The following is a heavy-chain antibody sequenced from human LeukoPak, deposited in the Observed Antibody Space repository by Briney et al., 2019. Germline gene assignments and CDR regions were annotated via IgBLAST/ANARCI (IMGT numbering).Heavy chain of an antibody. D-gene: IGHD5-18*01. J-gene: IGHJ4*02. Sequence: SETLSLTCTVSGGSVSSGSYYWSWIRQPPGKGLEWIGYIYYSGCTNYNPSLKSRVTISVDTSKNQFSLKLSSVTAADTAVYYCARGSRGYSYGWGQGTLVTVSS. CDR1: GGSVSSGSYY. CDR2: IYYSGCT. CDR3: ARGSRGYSYG. V-gene: IGHV4-61*01.